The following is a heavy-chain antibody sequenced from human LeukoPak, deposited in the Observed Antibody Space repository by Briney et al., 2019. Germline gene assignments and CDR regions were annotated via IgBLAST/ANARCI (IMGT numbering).Heavy chain of an antibody. Sequence: PSETLSLTCNVSSYSISSGFYWGWIRQPPGKGLEWIGSIFHSGSTYYNPSLKSRVTISVDTSKNQFSLKLSSVTAADTAVYFCARANYYDSSGYSRGAFDIWGQGTMVTVSS. CDR3: ARANYYDSSGYSRGAFDI. D-gene: IGHD3-22*01. CDR1: SYSISSGFY. CDR2: IFHSGST. J-gene: IGHJ3*02. V-gene: IGHV4-38-2*02.